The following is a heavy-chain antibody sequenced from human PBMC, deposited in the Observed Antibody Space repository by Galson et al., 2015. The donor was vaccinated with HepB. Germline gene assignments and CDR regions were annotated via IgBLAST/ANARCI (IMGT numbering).Heavy chain of an antibody. D-gene: IGHD3-22*01. Sequence: SLRLSCAASGFTFSSYEMNWVRQAPGKGLEWVSYISSSGSTIYYADSVKGRFTISRDNAKNSLYLQMNSLRAEDTAVYYCARARGYYDSSGYSLDMDVWGQGTTVTVSS. CDR1: GFTFSSYE. V-gene: IGHV3-48*03. J-gene: IGHJ6*02. CDR3: ARARGYYDSSGYSLDMDV. CDR2: ISSSGSTI.